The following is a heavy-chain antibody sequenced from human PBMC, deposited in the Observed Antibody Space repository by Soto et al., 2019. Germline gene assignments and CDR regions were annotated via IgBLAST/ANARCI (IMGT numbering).Heavy chain of an antibody. Sequence: EVQLLESGGDLVQPGGSLRLSCAASGFTFSSYAMSWVRQAPGKGLEWVSSVSAGGDMTYYADSVKGRFTISRDNSKNALFLQMNSLRAEDTALYYCARGDRGGSGSSASYYYSGLDVWGQGTTVTVSS. V-gene: IGHV3-23*01. CDR1: GFTFSSYA. CDR2: VSAGGDMT. D-gene: IGHD3-10*01. CDR3: ARGDRGGSGSSASYYYSGLDV. J-gene: IGHJ6*02.